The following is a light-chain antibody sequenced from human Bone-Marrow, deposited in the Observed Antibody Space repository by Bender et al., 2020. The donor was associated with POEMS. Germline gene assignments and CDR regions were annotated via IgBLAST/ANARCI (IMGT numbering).Light chain of an antibody. V-gene: IGLV1-44*01. Sequence: QSVLTQPPSASGTPGQRVTISCSGRSSNIGSNSVYWYQQFSGMAPKLLIYSNNRRPSGVPDRFSGSKSGTSVSLAITGLQAEDEADYYCQSFDTSLSGWVFGAGTKLTV. CDR2: SNN. CDR1: SSNIGSNS. J-gene: IGLJ3*02. CDR3: QSFDTSLSGWV.